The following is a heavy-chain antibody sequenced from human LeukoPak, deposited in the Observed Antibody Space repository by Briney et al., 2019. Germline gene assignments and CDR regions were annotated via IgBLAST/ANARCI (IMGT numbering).Heavy chain of an antibody. CDR1: GGSISSSSYY. Sequence: SETLSLTCTVSGGSISSSSYYWGWIRQPPGKGLEWIGTIFYNDATQYNPSLKSRVTISLGTSRNQFSLKLSSVTAADTAVYYCAREVRGSSSSLGGYWGQGTLVTVSS. CDR2: IFYNDAT. CDR3: AREVRGSSSSLGGY. D-gene: IGHD6-6*01. J-gene: IGHJ4*02. V-gene: IGHV4-39*07.